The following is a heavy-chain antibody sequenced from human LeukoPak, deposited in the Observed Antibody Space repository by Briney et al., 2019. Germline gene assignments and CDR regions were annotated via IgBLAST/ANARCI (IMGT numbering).Heavy chain of an antibody. V-gene: IGHV3-7*01. CDR3: ARAGYCTSNSCYSPNFYYMDV. CDR2: IKEDANEE. J-gene: IGHJ6*03. CDR1: GFTFSSYA. Sequence: GGSLRLSCAASGFTFSSYAMNWVRQAPGKGLEWVANIKEDANEEYYVDSVRGRFIISRDNAKTSLFLQMYSLRADDTAVYYCARAGYCTSNSCYSPNFYYMDVWGKGTTVAVSS. D-gene: IGHD2-2*01.